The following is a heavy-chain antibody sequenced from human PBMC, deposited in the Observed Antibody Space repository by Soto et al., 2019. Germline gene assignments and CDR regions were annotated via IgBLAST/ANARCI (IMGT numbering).Heavy chain of an antibody. CDR1: RGSLSGYY. V-gene: IGHV4-34*01. Sequence: PXGTLSLTCSLYRGSLSGYYWSGIRQPPGKGLEWIGEISPSGTTNYSPSLKSRVSISVDTSKNQFSLNLTSLTAADTAVYYCARAPKVSGSAQTRPDFWGQGSLVTVSS. CDR2: ISPSGTT. CDR3: ARAPKVSGSAQTRPDF. D-gene: IGHD6-6*01. J-gene: IGHJ4*02.